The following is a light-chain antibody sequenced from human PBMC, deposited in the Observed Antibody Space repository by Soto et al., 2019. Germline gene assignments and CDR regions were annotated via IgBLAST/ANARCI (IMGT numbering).Light chain of an antibody. CDR1: ASNIGAGYD. J-gene: IGLJ2*01. CDR2: GNT. Sequence: QPVLTQPPSVSGAPGQRVTISCTGSASNIGAGYDVHWYQQLPGTAPKLLIYGNTNRPSGVPDRFSGSKSGTSASLAITGLQAEDEADYYCQSYDNSLSAHVVFGGGTQLPVL. CDR3: QSYDNSLSAHVV. V-gene: IGLV1-40*01.